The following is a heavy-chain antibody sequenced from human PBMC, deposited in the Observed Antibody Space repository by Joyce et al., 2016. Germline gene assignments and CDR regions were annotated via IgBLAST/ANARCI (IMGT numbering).Heavy chain of an antibody. V-gene: IGHV3-49*03. CDR3: VRDARGDNDGYFDY. CDR1: GFTLQYSG. D-gene: IGHD3-22*01. Sequence: DVQLVDSGGGLVQPGRSLRLSCTTSGFTLQYSGMSWFRQAPGKGLEWVAFIRNKRYGGTANYAASVRDRFTISRDDYKGMTYLQMNNLQTGDTAVYYCVRDARGDNDGYFDYWGQGTLVTVSS. CDR2: IRNKRYGGTA. J-gene: IGHJ4*02.